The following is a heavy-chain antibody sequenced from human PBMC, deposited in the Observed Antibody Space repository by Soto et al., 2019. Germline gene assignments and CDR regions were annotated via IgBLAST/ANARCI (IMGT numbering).Heavy chain of an antibody. CDR1: GFTFSSYE. Sequence: GGSLRLSCAASGFTFSSYEMNWVRQAPGKGLEWVSHISSSGSTIYYADSVKGRFTISRDNAKNSLYLQMNSLRAEDTAVYYCARDRQSYYDSSGYDAFDIWGQGTMVTVSS. CDR2: ISSSGSTI. J-gene: IGHJ3*02. V-gene: IGHV3-48*03. CDR3: ARDRQSYYDSSGYDAFDI. D-gene: IGHD3-22*01.